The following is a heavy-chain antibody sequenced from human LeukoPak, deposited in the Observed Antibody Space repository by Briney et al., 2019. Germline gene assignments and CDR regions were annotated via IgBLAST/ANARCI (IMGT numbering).Heavy chain of an antibody. CDR1: GFRFSNYW. CDR3: AREETRRFHY. Sequence: GGSLRLSCAASGFRFSNYWMTWVRQAPGKGLEWVANIKEDGSEKYYVDSVKGRFTISKDNAQNSLYLQMSSLRVEDTAVDYCAREETRRFHYWGEGNLGTVSS. V-gene: IGHV3-7*01. CDR2: IKEDGSEK. J-gene: IGHJ4*02.